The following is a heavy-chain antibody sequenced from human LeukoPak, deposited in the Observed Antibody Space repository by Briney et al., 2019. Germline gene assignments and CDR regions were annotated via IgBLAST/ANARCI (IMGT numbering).Heavy chain of an antibody. CDR3: ARGLGYCPSTTCFLPSDY. CDR1: GFTVSTYY. V-gene: IGHV3-53*01. J-gene: IGHJ4*02. Sequence: SGGSLRLSCAASGFTVSTYYMTWVRQAPGKGLECVPVIYSGGSTYYADSVKGRFTVSRDNSKNTLYLQMNSLRAEDTAMYYCARGLGYCPSTTCFLPSDYWGQGTLVTVSS. D-gene: IGHD2-2*01. CDR2: IYSGGST.